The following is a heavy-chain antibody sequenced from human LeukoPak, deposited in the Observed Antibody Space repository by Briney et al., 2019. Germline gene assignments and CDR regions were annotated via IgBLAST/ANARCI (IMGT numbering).Heavy chain of an antibody. Sequence: PSETLSLTCTVSGGSVSSTTYYWSWIRQPPWKGLEWIASINYSGSTYYNPSLKSRVTISVDTSENQFSLKLSSVTAADTAVYYCARYVVYGSGKYYFDYWGQGTLVTVSS. CDR3: ARYVVYGSGKYYFDY. D-gene: IGHD3-10*01. V-gene: IGHV4-39*01. CDR1: GGSVSSTTYY. J-gene: IGHJ4*02. CDR2: INYSGST.